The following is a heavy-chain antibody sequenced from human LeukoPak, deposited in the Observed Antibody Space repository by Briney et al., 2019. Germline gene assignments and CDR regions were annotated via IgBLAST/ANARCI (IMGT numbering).Heavy chain of an antibody. CDR2: IYYSGST. CDR1: GGSITSGNYY. Sequence: SETLSLTCTVSGGSITSGNYYWGWIRQPPGKGLEWFGSIYYSGSTYYNPSLKSRVTIFIDTSKNQFSLKLLSVTAADTAVYYCARPDQRGYRYGYPAFDIWGQGTMVTVSS. CDR3: ARPDQRGYRYGYPAFDI. D-gene: IGHD5-18*01. J-gene: IGHJ3*02. V-gene: IGHV4-39*01.